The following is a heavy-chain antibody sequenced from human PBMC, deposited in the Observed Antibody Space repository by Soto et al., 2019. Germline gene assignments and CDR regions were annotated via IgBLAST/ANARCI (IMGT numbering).Heavy chain of an antibody. Sequence: QVQLVESGGGVVQPGRSLRLSCVASGFTFSSYGMHWVRQAPGKGLEWVAIIPYDGSNTYYADSVKGRFTISRDNSKNTXYXKMNSLSAEDTSVYYCAKEGGLSGSYYISSSYYFDYWGQGTLVTVSS. CDR3: AKEGGLSGSYYISSSYYFDY. CDR1: GFTFSSYG. J-gene: IGHJ4*02. CDR2: IPYDGSNT. D-gene: IGHD1-26*01. V-gene: IGHV3-30*18.